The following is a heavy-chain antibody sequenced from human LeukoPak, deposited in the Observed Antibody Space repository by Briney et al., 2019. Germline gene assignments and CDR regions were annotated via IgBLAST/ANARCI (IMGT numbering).Heavy chain of an antibody. D-gene: IGHD2-21*02. CDR3: ARAKLDDCGGVCDQYFQH. Sequence: ASVKVSCKASGYTFTEYYMHWVRQAPGHGLEWMGRINPNTGGTNFAQKFQGRVTLTRDTSINTAYMELSSLRSDDTAVYYCARAKLDDCGGVCDQYFQHWGQGTLVTVSS. J-gene: IGHJ1*01. V-gene: IGHV1-2*06. CDR2: INPNTGGT. CDR1: GYTFTEYY.